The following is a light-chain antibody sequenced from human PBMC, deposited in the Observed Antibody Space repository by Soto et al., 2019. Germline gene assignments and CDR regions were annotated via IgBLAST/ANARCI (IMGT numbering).Light chain of an antibody. V-gene: IGKV3-20*01. CDR2: GAS. CDR3: QQYDTAPHT. Sequence: EIVLTQAPGTLSLSPGESATLSCRASQSVSSSQVAWYQHKPGQAPRLIIYGASSRATGIPDRFRGVGSETDFTLPISRLEPEDFAVYYCQQYDTAPHTFGQGTKLEIK. J-gene: IGKJ2*01. CDR1: QSVSSSQ.